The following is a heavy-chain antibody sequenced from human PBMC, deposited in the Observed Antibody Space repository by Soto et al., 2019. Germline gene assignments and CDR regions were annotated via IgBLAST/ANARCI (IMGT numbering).Heavy chain of an antibody. V-gene: IGHV3-23*01. Sequence: GGSLRLSCAASGFTFSSCAMTWVRQAPGMGLRWVSAISDSGGSTYYADSVRGRFTISRDNSKNTLYLQLNSLGAEDTAVYYCAKDKPAAGSQWLVPIWRRGTLVTVSS. D-gene: IGHD6-19*01. CDR2: ISDSGGST. CDR3: AKDKPAAGSQWLVPI. CDR1: GFTFSSCA. J-gene: IGHJ4*02.